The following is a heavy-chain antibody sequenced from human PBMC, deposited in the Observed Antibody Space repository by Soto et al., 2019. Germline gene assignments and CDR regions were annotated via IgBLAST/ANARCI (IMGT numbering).Heavy chain of an antibody. CDR2: IIPIFGTA. CDR1: GGTFSSYA. V-gene: IGHV1-69*13. D-gene: IGHD6-19*01. J-gene: IGHJ6*01. CDR3: VRGVPSAVAVSDYYYGMDV. Sequence: SVKVSCKASGGTFSSYAISWVRQAPGQGLEWMGGIIPIFGTANYAQKFQGRVTITADESTSTVYMELSSLRSEDTAVYYCVRGVPSAVAVSDYYYGMDVWGQGTTVTV.